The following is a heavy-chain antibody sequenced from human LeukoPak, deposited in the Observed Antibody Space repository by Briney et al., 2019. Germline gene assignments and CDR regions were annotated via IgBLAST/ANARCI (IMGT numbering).Heavy chain of an antibody. CDR3: GSTIVYYYGSGSLDY. V-gene: IGHV1-69*04. J-gene: IGHJ4*02. Sequence: GSSVKVSCKASGGTFSSYAISWVRQAPGQGLEWMGRIIPILGIANYAQKFRGRVTITADKSTSTAYMELSSLRSEDTAVYYCGSTIVYYYGSGSLDYWGQGTLVTVSS. D-gene: IGHD3-10*01. CDR1: GGTFSSYA. CDR2: IIPILGIA.